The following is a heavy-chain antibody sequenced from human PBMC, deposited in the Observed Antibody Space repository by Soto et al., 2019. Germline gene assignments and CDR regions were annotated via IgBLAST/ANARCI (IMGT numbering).Heavy chain of an antibody. Sequence: GGSLRLSCTTSEFTFNTYGMHWVRQAPGKGLEGVAIIWYDGSNKYYADSVKGRFTSARDNSRNTLYLQMNSLRAEDTALYYCARADCTGAYCYSWPFNYGVDVWGQGTTVTVSS. CDR3: ARADCTGAYCYSWPFNYGVDV. J-gene: IGHJ6*02. D-gene: IGHD2-15*01. CDR2: IWYDGSNK. CDR1: EFTFNTYG. V-gene: IGHV3-33*08.